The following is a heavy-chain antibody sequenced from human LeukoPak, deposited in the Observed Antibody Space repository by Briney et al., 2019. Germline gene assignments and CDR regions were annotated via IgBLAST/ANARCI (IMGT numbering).Heavy chain of an antibody. V-gene: IGHV3-74*01. CDR1: GFDFGSNW. CDR2: IKGDGIST. D-gene: IGHD3-3*01. CDR3: AKDHYWSIDY. J-gene: IGHJ4*02. Sequence: GGSLRLSCAASGFDFGSNWMHWVRHAPGQGLVWVSRIKGDGISTNYADSVTGRFTISRDIAKNTLYLQMNSLRAEDTGVYYCAKDHYWSIDYWGRGTLVTVSS.